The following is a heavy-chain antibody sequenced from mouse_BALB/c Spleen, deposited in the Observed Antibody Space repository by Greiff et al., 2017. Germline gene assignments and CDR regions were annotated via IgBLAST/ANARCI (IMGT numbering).Heavy chain of an antibody. Sequence: QVQLQQSGAELVRPGTSVKVSCKASGYAFTNYLIEWVKQRPGQGLEWIGVINPGSGGTNYNEKFKGKATLTADKSSSTAYMQLSSLTSDDSAVYFCARWGRYAWFAYWGQGTLVTVSA. J-gene: IGHJ3*01. CDR2: INPGSGGT. CDR1: GYAFTNYL. V-gene: IGHV1-54*01. CDR3: ARWGRYAWFAY. D-gene: IGHD2-14*01.